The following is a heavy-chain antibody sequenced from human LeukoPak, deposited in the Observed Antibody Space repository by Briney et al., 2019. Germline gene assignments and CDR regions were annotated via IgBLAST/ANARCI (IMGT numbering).Heavy chain of an antibody. CDR3: AKAHCAISSCGIDS. D-gene: IGHD2-8*01. Sequence: PGGSLTLSCAASGFVFSTYGMHWVRQAPGRGLEWVAFIRYDGSKIYHGDSVEGRFTISRDIYENTPYLQRDSLSPEHTALYYCAKAHCAISSCGIDSWGQGTLVTVSS. CDR2: IRYDGSKI. J-gene: IGHJ4*02. V-gene: IGHV3-30*02. CDR1: GFVFSTYG.